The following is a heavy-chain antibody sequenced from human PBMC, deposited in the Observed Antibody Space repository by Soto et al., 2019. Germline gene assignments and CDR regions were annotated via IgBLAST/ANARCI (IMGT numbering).Heavy chain of an antibody. CDR3: ARPITIFGVVNRSDMDV. V-gene: IGHV1-69*13. J-gene: IGHJ6*02. CDR1: GGTFSSYA. Sequence: ASVKVSCKASGGTFSSYAISWVRQAPGQGLEWMGGIIPIFGTANYAQKFQGRVTITADESTSTAYMELSSLRSEDTAVYYCARPITIFGVVNRSDMDVWGQGTTVTVSS. CDR2: IIPIFGTA. D-gene: IGHD3-3*01.